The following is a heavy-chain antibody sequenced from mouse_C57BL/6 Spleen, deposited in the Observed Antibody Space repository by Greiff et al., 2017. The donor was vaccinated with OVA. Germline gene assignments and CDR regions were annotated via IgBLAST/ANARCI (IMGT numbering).Heavy chain of an antibody. CDR1: GFSLTSYG. J-gene: IGHJ1*03. V-gene: IGHV2-2*01. CDR2: IWSGGST. D-gene: IGHD2-4*01. Sequence: VHLVESGPGLVQPSQSLSITCTVSGFSLTSYGVHWVRQSPGKGLEWLGVIWSGGSTDYNAAFISRLSISKDNSKSQVFFKMNSLQADDTAIYYCARNSDYDWYFDVWGTGTTVTVSS. CDR3: ARNSDYDWYFDV.